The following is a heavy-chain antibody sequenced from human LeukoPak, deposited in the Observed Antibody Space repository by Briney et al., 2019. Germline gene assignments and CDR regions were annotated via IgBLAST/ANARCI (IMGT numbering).Heavy chain of an antibody. CDR2: ISTTSSYI. D-gene: IGHD3-22*01. Sequence: GGSLRLSCGASGFTFNSYSMNWVRQAPGKGLEWVSSISTTSSYIYHADSVKGRFTISRDNAKNSLYLQMNSLRAEDTAVYYCVGTHSDYDSSGLDYWGLEILVTVSS. J-gene: IGHJ4*02. CDR3: VGTHSDYDSSGLDY. CDR1: GFTFNSYS. V-gene: IGHV3-21*01.